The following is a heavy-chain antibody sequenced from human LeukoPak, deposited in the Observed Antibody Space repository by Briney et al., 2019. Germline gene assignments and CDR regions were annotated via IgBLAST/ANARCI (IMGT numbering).Heavy chain of an antibody. CDR2: IYYSGST. V-gene: IGHV4-39*01. CDR1: GGSISSSSYY. Sequence: SETLSLTCTVSGGSISSSSYYWGWIRQPPGKGLEWIGSIYYSGSTYYNPSLKSRVTISVDTSKNQFSLKLSSVTAADTAVYYCARRWGSGWYSDAFDIWGQGTMVTVSS. D-gene: IGHD6-19*01. J-gene: IGHJ3*02. CDR3: ARRWGSGWYSDAFDI.